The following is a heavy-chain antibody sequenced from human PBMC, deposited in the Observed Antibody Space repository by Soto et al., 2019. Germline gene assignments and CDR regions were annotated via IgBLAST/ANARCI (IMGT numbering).Heavy chain of an antibody. CDR2: ISKDGSTK. V-gene: IGHV3-30*18. D-gene: IGHD3-22*01. Sequence: PGGSLRLSCAASGFTFSSSGMHWVRQAPGKGLEWVAVISKDGSTKYDADSVKGRFTISRDNSKNTLYLQMNSLRAEDTAVYYCAKETHSSGYGSYFDYWGQGTLVTVSS. CDR1: GFTFSSSG. CDR3: AKETHSSGYGSYFDY. J-gene: IGHJ4*02.